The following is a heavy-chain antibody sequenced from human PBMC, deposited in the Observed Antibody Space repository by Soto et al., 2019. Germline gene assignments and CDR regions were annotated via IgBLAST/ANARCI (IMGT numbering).Heavy chain of an antibody. CDR1: GFTFSSYG. V-gene: IGHV3-30*18. Sequence: QVQLVESGGGVVQPGRSLRLSCAASGFTFSSYGMHWVRQAPGKGLEWVAVISYDGSNKYYADSVKGRFTISRDKSKNTWYLQMNSLRAEDTAVDYCAKDRSVVVVAAALGYGGQGTLVTVSS. CDR3: AKDRSVVVVAAALGY. J-gene: IGHJ4*02. CDR2: ISYDGSNK. D-gene: IGHD2-15*01.